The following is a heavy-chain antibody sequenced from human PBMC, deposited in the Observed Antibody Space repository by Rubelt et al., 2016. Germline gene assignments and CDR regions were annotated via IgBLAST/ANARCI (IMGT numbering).Heavy chain of an antibody. V-gene: IGHV5-51*01. Sequence: EVQLVQSGAEVKKPGESLKISCKTSGYRITSHWIGWVRQMPGKGLEWMGVIYPGDSDTRYSPSFQGQVTISVDKSISTAYLQWSSLKASDSAMYYCARQGSIAVVGTLLYDYWGQGTLVTVSS. CDR2: IYPGDSDT. CDR3: ARQGSIAVVGTLLYDY. CDR1: GYRITSHW. D-gene: IGHD6-13*01. J-gene: IGHJ4*02.